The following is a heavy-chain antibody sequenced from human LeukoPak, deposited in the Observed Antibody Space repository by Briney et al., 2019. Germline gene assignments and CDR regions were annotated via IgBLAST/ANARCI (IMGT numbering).Heavy chain of an antibody. V-gene: IGHV1-18*01. CDR2: ISAYNGNT. CDR3: ARDSKTWRWLQGDFDY. D-gene: IGHD5-24*01. Sequence: ASVKVSCKASGYTFTSYGISWVRQAPGQGLEWMGWISAYNGNTNYAQKLQGRVTMTTDTSTSTAYMELRSLRSDDTAVYYCARDSKTWRWLQGDFDYWGQGTLVTVSS. J-gene: IGHJ4*02. CDR1: GYTFTSYG.